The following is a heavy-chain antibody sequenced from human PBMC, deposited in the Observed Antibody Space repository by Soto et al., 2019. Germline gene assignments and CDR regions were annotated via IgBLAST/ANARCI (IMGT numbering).Heavy chain of an antibody. Sequence: EVQLVESGGGLVQPGGSLRLSCAASGFTVSSNYMSWVRQAPGKGLEWVSVIYSGGSTYYADSVKGRFTISRDNSKNTLYLQMNSLRAEDTAVYYCARDRATSRSDGYNYQYWGQGTLVTVSS. V-gene: IGHV3-66*01. CDR2: IYSGGST. D-gene: IGHD5-12*01. CDR1: GFTVSSNY. CDR3: ARDRATSRSDGYNYQY. J-gene: IGHJ4*02.